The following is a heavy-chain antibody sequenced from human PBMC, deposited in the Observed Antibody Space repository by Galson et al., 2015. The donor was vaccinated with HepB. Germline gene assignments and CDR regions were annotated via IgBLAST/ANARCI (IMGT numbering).Heavy chain of an antibody. Sequence: SLRLSCAGSGFSFVRYSMNWVRQAPGKGLEWIAYISSGGTRYYADSVKGRFTISRDNGKSSLYLHMNSLRADDTAVYYCAKNPASYDYYNTEVWGQGTTVTVSS. CDR2: ISSGGTR. CDR3: AKNPASYDYYNTEV. D-gene: IGHD2/OR15-2a*01. V-gene: IGHV3-48*01. J-gene: IGHJ6*02. CDR1: GFSFVRYS.